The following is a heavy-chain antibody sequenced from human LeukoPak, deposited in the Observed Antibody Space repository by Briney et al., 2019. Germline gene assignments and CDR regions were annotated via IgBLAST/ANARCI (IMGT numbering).Heavy chain of an antibody. V-gene: IGHV1-18*01. D-gene: IGHD3-16*02. CDR2: ISAYNGNT. CDR3: ARDNSVGDIAWWFDP. J-gene: IGHJ5*02. Sequence: ASVKVSCKASGYTFSNYAITWVRQAPGQGLEWMGWISAYNGNTNYAQKLQGRVTMTRDMSTTTDYMELSSLRSEDTAVYYCARDNSVGDIAWWFDPWGQGTLVTVSS. CDR1: GYTFSNYA.